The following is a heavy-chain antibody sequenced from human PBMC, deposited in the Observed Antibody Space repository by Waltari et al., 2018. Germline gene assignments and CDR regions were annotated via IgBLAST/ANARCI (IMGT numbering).Heavy chain of an antibody. Sequence: QLQLVESGGGVVQPGGSLRLSCTASEFSFNNHGIHWVRQAPGKGLAWVAVISYDGSNYYFGDPVQGRFPLSRDKSRNTVFLQMNSLEAEDTAVYYCAKSKRYFTDPFDLWGLGTMVTVSS. V-gene: IGHV3-30*18. CDR1: EFSFNNHG. J-gene: IGHJ3*01. CDR3: AKSKRYFTDPFDL. D-gene: IGHD3-9*01. CDR2: ISYDGSNY.